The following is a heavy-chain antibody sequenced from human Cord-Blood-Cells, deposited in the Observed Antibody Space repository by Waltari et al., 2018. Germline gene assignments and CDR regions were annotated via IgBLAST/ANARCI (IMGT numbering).Heavy chain of an antibody. D-gene: IGHD1-1*01. J-gene: IGHJ3*02. V-gene: IGHV1-69*12. CDR3: ASWKGAFDI. CDR1: GVTVSSTA. Sequence: QVLLVQSGADQKKPVSSVQVSCKASGVTVSSTAISWVRQAPGQGLEWMGGIIPIFGTANYAQKFQGRVTITADESTSTAYMELSSLRSEDTAVYYCASWKGAFDIWGQGTMVTVSS. CDR2: IIPIFGTA.